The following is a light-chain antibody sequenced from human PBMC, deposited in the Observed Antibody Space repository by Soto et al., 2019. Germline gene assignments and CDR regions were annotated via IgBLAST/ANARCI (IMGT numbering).Light chain of an antibody. CDR1: QSIGSG. Sequence: DIQMTQSPSTLSASVGDGVTITCRASQSIGSGLAWYQQRPGKAPKLLIYKATNLQEGVPSRFSGSGSGTDFSLTISSLQPVDSATYYCQQYNDSQYTFGQGTKLEI. CDR3: QQYNDSQYT. J-gene: IGKJ2*01. CDR2: KAT. V-gene: IGKV1-5*03.